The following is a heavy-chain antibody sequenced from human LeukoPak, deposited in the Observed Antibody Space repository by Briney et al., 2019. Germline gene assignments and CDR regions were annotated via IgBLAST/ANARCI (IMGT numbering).Heavy chain of an antibody. CDR3: AKDLGYYGSGSYFHY. V-gene: IGHV3-23*01. Sequence: GGSLRLSCAASGFTFSSYAMSWFRKAPGKGLEWVSAISGSGGSTYYADSVKGRFTISRDNSKNTLYLQMNSLRAEDTAVYYCAKDLGYYGSGSYFHYWGQGTLVTVSS. D-gene: IGHD3-10*01. J-gene: IGHJ4*02. CDR1: GFTFSSYA. CDR2: ISGSGGST.